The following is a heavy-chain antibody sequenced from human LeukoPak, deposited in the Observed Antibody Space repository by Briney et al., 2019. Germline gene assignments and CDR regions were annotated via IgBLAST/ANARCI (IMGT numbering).Heavy chain of an antibody. Sequence: GGSLRLSCAASGFTFSSYGMHWVRQAPGKGLEWVAVISYDGSNKYYADSVKGRFTISRDNSKNTLYLQMNSLRAEDTAVYYCAKDSGWFRFDYWGQGTLVTVSS. V-gene: IGHV3-30*18. CDR1: GFTFSSYG. D-gene: IGHD6-13*01. CDR3: AKDSGWFRFDY. CDR2: ISYDGSNK. J-gene: IGHJ4*02.